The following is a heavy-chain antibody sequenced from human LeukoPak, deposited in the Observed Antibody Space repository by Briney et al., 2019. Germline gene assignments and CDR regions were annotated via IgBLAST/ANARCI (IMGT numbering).Heavy chain of an antibody. J-gene: IGHJ4*02. CDR1: GFTFSNYG. V-gene: IGHV3-30*18. CDR2: ISYDGRNI. CDR3: AKGPLRGTAAAIDY. D-gene: IGHD2-2*01. Sequence: GRSLRLSCAASGFTFSNYGIHWVRQAPGKGLEWVAVISYDGRNIHYPDSVKGRFTISRDISTDTLWLQMDSLRTEDTAVYYCAKGPLRGTAAAIDYWGQGTLVTVSS.